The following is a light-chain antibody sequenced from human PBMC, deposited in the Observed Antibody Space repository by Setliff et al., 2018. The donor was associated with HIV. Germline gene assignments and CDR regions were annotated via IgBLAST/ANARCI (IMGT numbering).Light chain of an antibody. CDR2: GAS. CDR3: QQYNNWPPWT. CDR1: QSVNNN. J-gene: IGKJ1*01. Sequence: EIVMTQSPATLSVSPGDRATLSCRASQSVNNNLAWYQQKPGQPPRLLIYGASTRATGIPARLSGRGSATEFTLTISSLQSEDFAVYYCQQYNNWPPWTFGQGTKV. V-gene: IGKV3-15*01.